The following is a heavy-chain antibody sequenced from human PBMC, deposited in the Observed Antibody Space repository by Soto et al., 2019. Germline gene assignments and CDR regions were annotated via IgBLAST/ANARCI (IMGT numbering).Heavy chain of an antibody. V-gene: IGHV3-23*01. D-gene: IGHD3-10*01. CDR2: ISASGDST. CDR1: GFTFNNYA. CDR3: AIHFYYGSGSYYAVDY. Sequence: EVQLLESGGGLVQPGGSLRLSCVVSGFTFNNYAMNWVRQAPGKGLEWVSGISASGDSTYYADSVKGRFTISRNSSKHTLYLHMNSLRADDTAIYYCAIHFYYGSGSYYAVDYWGQGTLVTVSS. J-gene: IGHJ4*02.